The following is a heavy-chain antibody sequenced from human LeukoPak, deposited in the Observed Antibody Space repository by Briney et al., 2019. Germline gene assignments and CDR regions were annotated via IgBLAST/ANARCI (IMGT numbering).Heavy chain of an antibody. CDR3: AKDRCSNGIGCYFYYMDV. CDR1: GVSISSSN. V-gene: IGHV3-11*04. D-gene: IGHD2-8*01. Sequence: LSLTCTVSGVSISSSNSYWGWIRQPPGKGLEWVSYISSSSSTIYYADSVKGRFTISRDNAKNSLYLQMNSLRAEDTAVYYCAKDRCSNGIGCYFYYMDVWGKGTTVTISS. CDR2: ISSSSSTI. J-gene: IGHJ6*03.